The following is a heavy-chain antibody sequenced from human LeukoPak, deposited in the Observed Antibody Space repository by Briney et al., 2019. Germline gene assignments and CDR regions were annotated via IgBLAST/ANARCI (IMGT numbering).Heavy chain of an antibody. J-gene: IGHJ4*02. CDR2: VTGSGSNI. V-gene: IGHV3-11*01. CDR1: GFTFSDYY. Sequence: GRSLRLSCAASGFTFSDYYMSWIRQAPGKGLEWVSYVTGSGSNIYCADSVKGRFTISRDNAKNSLYLQMSSLRAEDTAMDYCARDHRFGEFSDYWGQGTLVTVSS. CDR3: ARDHRFGEFSDY. D-gene: IGHD3-10*01.